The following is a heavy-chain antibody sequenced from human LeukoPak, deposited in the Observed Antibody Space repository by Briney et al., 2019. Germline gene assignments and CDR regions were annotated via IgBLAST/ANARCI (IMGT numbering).Heavy chain of an antibody. CDR1: GYTFPTYA. V-gene: IGHV1-3*01. J-gene: IGHJ5*02. Sequence: ASVEVSCKVSGYTFPTYAMHWVRQAPGQRLEWMGWINGDNGNTKYSQKFQGRVTITRDTSAYTAYMELRSLSSADTAVYFCARAPYDILTGYSLNWFDPWGQGTLVTVSS. CDR2: INGDNGNT. D-gene: IGHD3-9*01. CDR3: ARAPYDILTGYSLNWFDP.